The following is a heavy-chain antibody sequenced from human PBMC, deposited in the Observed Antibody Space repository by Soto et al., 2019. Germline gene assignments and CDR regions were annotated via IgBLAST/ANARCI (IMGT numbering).Heavy chain of an antibody. CDR3: ARYSSAPYYGMVV. Sequence: GGSLRLSCAASGFTFSSYNMNWVRQAPGKGLEWVSSISSSSSYIYYADSVKGRFTISRDNAKNSLYLQMNSLRAEDTAVYYWARYSSAPYYGMVVWGQGTTVTVSS. V-gene: IGHV3-21*01. J-gene: IGHJ6*02. CDR1: GFTFSSYN. CDR2: ISSSSSYI. D-gene: IGHD2-21*01.